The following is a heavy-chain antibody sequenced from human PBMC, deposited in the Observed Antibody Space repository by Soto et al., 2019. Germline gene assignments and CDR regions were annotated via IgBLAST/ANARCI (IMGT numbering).Heavy chain of an antibody. V-gene: IGHV3-33*01. CDR3: ARDAGGSGSYQMGVTDDY. D-gene: IGHD3-10*01. J-gene: IGHJ4*02. Sequence: GGSLRLSCAASGFTFSSYGMHWVRQAPGKGLEWVAVIWYDGSNKYYADSVKGRFTISRDNSKNTLYLQMNSLRAEDTAVYYCARDAGGSGSYQMGVTDDYWGQGTLVTVSS. CDR2: IWYDGSNK. CDR1: GFTFSSYG.